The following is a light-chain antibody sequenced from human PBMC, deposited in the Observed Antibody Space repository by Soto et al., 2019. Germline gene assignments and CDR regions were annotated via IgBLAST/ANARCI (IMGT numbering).Light chain of an antibody. J-gene: IGKJ1*01. Sequence: EIVLTQSPGTLSLSPGERATLSCWASQSVTSNYLAWYQQKPGQAPRLLIFGASIRDTGLPDRFSGSGSGTDFTLTISRLEPEDFAVYYCHQYGSSPGTFGQGTKVDIK. CDR1: QSVTSNY. V-gene: IGKV3-20*01. CDR2: GAS. CDR3: HQYGSSPGT.